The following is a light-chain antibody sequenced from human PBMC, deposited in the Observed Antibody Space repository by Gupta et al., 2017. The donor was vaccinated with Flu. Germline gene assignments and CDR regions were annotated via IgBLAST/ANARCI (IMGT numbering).Light chain of an antibody. V-gene: IGLV3-21*02. Sequence: GQTARITCGGNNVGSKTVHWYQQKPRQAPVLVVYDDSDRPSGIPDRFSGFNAGNTATLTISSVEAGDEADYYCQVWDSGSDQWVFGGGTKLTVL. CDR3: QVWDSGSDQWV. J-gene: IGLJ3*02. CDR2: DDS. CDR1: NVGSKT.